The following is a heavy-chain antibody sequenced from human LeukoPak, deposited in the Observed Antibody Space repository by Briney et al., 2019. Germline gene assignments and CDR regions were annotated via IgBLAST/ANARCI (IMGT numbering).Heavy chain of an antibody. CDR1: GFIFRDYA. CDR3: AMDLCGGDCYSGGGFDS. D-gene: IGHD2-21*02. J-gene: IGHJ4*02. V-gene: IGHV3-9*01. CDR2: LSWNSDTI. Sequence: PGRSLRLSCAASGFIFRDYAMHWVRQAPGKGLEWVSGLSWNSDTIDYADSVKGRFTISRDNAKNSLHLQMNSLRVEDTALYYCAMDLCGGDCYSGGGFDSWGQGTLVTVSS.